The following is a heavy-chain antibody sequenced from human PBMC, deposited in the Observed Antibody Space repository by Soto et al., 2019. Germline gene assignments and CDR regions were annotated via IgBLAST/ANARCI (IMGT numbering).Heavy chain of an antibody. D-gene: IGHD2-2*01. CDR1: GYTFTSYY. V-gene: IGHV1-46*01. Sequence: ASVKVSCKASGYTFTSYYMHWVRQATGQRLKRMGIINPSGGSTSYAQKFQGRVTMTRDTSTSTVYMELSSLRSEDTAVYYCARDKIVVVPAARPDYYYYYGMDVWGQGTTVTVSS. CDR3: ARDKIVVVPAARPDYYYYYGMDV. J-gene: IGHJ6*02. CDR2: INPSGGST.